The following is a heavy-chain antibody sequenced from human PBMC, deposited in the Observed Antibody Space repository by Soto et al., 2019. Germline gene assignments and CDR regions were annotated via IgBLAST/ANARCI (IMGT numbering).Heavy chain of an antibody. V-gene: IGHV4-59*06. CDR1: GGSISDYY. Sequence: SETLSITCTVSGGSISDYYWSWIRQPPGKGLEWIGYIYYSGSTYYNPSLKSRVTISVDTSKNQFSLKLSSVTAADTAVYYCARAEDTMVRGVNWGQGTLVTVSS. J-gene: IGHJ4*02. CDR2: IYYSGST. D-gene: IGHD3-10*01. CDR3: ARAEDTMVRGVN.